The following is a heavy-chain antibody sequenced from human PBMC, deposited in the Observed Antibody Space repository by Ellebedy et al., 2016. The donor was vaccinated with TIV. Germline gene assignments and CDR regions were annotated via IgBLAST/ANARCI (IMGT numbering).Heavy chain of an antibody. J-gene: IGHJ3*02. CDR1: GGSISSSSYY. Sequence: SETLSLXCTVSGGSISSSSYYWGWIRQPPGKGLEWIGSIYYSGSTYYNPSLKSRVTISVDTSKNQFSLKLSSVTAADTAVYYCARGGRRVSGSYSSDAFDIWGQGTMVTVSS. CDR3: ARGGRRVSGSYSSDAFDI. D-gene: IGHD1-26*01. V-gene: IGHV4-39*01. CDR2: IYYSGST.